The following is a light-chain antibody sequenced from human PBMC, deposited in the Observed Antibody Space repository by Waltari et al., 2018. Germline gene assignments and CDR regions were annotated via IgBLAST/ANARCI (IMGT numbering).Light chain of an antibody. CDR2: EVT. Sequence: QSALTQPASVSGSPGQSITISCTGTSNDVGSYNLVSWYQQYPGKAPTLMIYEVTKRPVGVSSRFSGSKSGNTASLTISGLQAEDEADYYCSSYAGSTTLVIFGGGTKLTV. CDR3: SSYAGSTTLVI. J-gene: IGLJ2*01. CDR1: SNDVGSYNL. V-gene: IGLV2-23*02.